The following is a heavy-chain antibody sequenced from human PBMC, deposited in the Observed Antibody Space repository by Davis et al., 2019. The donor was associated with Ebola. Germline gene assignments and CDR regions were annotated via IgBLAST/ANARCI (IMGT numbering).Heavy chain of an antibody. J-gene: IGHJ3*02. CDR1: GDSIISYY. Sequence: PGGSLSLTCTVSGDSIISYYWNWIRQPAGKGLEWIGRIYASGSTNYNPSLKSRVTMSIDTSKNQFSLKLRSVTAADTALYYCARSNTDYSRFDIWGQGTMVTVSS. CDR2: IYASGST. D-gene: IGHD4-11*01. V-gene: IGHV4-4*07. CDR3: ARSNTDYSRFDI.